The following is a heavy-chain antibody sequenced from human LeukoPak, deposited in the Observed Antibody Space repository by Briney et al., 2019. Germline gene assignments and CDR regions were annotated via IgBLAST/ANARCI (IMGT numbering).Heavy chain of an antibody. D-gene: IGHD4-17*01. J-gene: IGHJ3*02. V-gene: IGHV1-18*01. CDR2: ISAYNGNT. CDR1: GYTFTSYG. Sequence: VASVKVSCKASGYTFTSYGISWVRQAPGQGLEWMGWISAYNGNTNYARKLQGRVTMTTDTSTSTAYMELRSLRSDDTAVYYCANLFVGDYGVDDGDAFDIWGQGTMVTVSS. CDR3: ANLFVGDYGVDDGDAFDI.